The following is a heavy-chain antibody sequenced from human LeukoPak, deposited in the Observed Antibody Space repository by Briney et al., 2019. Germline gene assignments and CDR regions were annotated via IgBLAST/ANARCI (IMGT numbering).Heavy chain of an antibody. Sequence: GASVKVSRKASGYTFTSYGISWVRQAPGQGLEWMGWISAYNGNTNYAQKLQGRVTMTTDTSTSTAYMELRSLRSDDTAVYYCARVILRDGSGLSLSYYYYGMDVWGQGTTVTVSS. J-gene: IGHJ6*02. CDR2: ISAYNGNT. CDR3: ARVILRDGSGLSLSYYYYGMDV. CDR1: GYTFTSYG. D-gene: IGHD3-10*01. V-gene: IGHV1-18*01.